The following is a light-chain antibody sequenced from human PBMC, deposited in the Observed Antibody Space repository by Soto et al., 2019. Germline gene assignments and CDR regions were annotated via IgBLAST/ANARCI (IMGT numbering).Light chain of an antibody. V-gene: IGLV2-23*01. CDR1: SRDVGSYNL. J-gene: IGLJ1*01. CDR2: EGS. CDR3: CSYAGSSTYV. Sequence: QSVLTQPASVSGSPGQSIAISCTGTSRDVGSYNLVSWYQQHPGKAPKVMIYEGSKRPSGVSDRFSGSKSGNTASLTISGLHADDEADYYCCSYAGSSTYVFGTGTKVTVL.